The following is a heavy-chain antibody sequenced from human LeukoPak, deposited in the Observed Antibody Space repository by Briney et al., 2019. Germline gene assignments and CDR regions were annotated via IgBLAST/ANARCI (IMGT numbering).Heavy chain of an antibody. CDR2: ISGSGGST. Sequence: GGSLRLSCAASGFTFSSYAMSWVRQAPGKGLEWVSAISGSGGSTYYADSVKGRLTISRDNSKNTLYLQMNSLRAEDTAVYYYAKDLVGEYYYDSSGYYDYWGQGTLVTVSS. CDR1: GFTFSSYA. CDR3: AKDLVGEYYYDSSGYYDY. V-gene: IGHV3-23*01. J-gene: IGHJ4*02. D-gene: IGHD3-22*01.